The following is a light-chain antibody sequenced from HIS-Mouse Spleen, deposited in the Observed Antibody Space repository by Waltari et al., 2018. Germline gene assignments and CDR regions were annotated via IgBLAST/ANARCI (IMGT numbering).Light chain of an antibody. CDR1: SSDVGVYNY. V-gene: IGLV2-14*01. J-gene: IGLJ1*01. Sequence: QSALTQPASVSGSPGQSITISCTGTSSDVGVYNYVPWYQQHPGKAPKLMIYEVSNRPSGVSNRFSGSKSGNTASLTISGLQAEDEADYYCSSYTSSSTLVFGTGTKVTVL. CDR2: EVS. CDR3: SSYTSSSTLV.